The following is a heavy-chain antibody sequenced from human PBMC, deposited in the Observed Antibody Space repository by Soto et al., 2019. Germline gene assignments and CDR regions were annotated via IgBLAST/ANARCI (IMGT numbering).Heavy chain of an antibody. J-gene: IGHJ3*02. CDR2: IWYDGSNK. CDR3: VSGITILGDAFDI. V-gene: IGHV3-33*01. D-gene: IGHD3-3*01. CDR1: GFTFSSYG. Sequence: QVQLVESGGGVVQPGRSLRLSCAASGFTFSSYGMHWVRQAPGKGLEWVAVIWYDGSNKYYADSVKGRFTISRDNSKNTLYLQMNSLRAEDTAVYYCVSGITILGDAFDIWGQGTMVTVSS.